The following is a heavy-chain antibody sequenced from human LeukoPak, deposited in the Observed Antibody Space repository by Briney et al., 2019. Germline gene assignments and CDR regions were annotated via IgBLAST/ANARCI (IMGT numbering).Heavy chain of an antibody. CDR2: IYYRGST. CDR3: ARVPYTSGWYYFDY. V-gene: IGHV4-59*01. D-gene: IGHD6-19*01. Sequence: PSETLSLTCSVSGASISRYYWSWLRQPPGKGLEWIAYIYYRGSTDYNPSLKSRVTISVDTSKNQFSLKLSSVTAADTAVYYCARVPYTSGWYYFDYWGQGTLVTVSS. J-gene: IGHJ4*02. CDR1: GASISRYY.